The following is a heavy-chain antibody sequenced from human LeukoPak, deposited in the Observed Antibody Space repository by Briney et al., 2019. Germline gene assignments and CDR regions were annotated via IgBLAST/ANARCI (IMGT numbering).Heavy chain of an antibody. J-gene: IGHJ1*01. V-gene: IGHV4-38-2*02. CDR2: IYHSGST. Sequence: SETLSLTCTVSGYSLSSGYYWGWIRPPPGKGLEWIGSIYHSGSTYYNPSLKSRVTISVDTSKNQFSLKLSSVTAADTAVYSCARALPGFLQHWGQGTLVTVSS. CDR3: ARALPGFLQH. CDR1: GYSLSSGYY. D-gene: IGHD3-10*01.